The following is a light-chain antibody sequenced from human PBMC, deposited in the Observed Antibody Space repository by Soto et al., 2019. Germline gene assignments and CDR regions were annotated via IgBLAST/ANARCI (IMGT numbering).Light chain of an antibody. CDR1: SSNIENNY. CDR2: DSD. Sequence: QSVLTQPPSVSAAPGQKVTISCSGSSSNIENNYVSWYQQLPGTAPKLLIYDSDRRPSEMPDRFSGSKSGTSATLGITGLHTGDAADYSCGAWDSSLNVVLFGGGTKLTVL. J-gene: IGLJ2*01. CDR3: GAWDSSLNVVL. V-gene: IGLV1-51*01.